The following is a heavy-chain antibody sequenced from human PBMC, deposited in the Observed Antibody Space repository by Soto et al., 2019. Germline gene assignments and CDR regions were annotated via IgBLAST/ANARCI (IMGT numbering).Heavy chain of an antibody. CDR2: INPNSGGT. J-gene: IGHJ6*02. CDR3: AREAYGSGSYYHLGDYYYGMDV. Sequence: ASVKVSCKASGYTFTGYYMHWVRQAPGQGLEWMGWINPNSGGTNYAQKFQGRVTMTRDTSISTAYMELSSLRSEDTAVYYCAREAYGSGSYYHLGDYYYGMDVCGQGTTVTGSS. D-gene: IGHD3-10*01. V-gene: IGHV1-2*02. CDR1: GYTFTGYY.